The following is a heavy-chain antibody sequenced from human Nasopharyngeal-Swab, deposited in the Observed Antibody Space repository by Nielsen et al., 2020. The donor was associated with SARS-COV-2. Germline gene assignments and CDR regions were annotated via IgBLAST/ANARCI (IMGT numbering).Heavy chain of an antibody. CDR3: ARGLAGFIAGAYCYDSSGYYYFYYFDY. V-gene: IGHV1-69*01. Sequence: WVRQAPGQGLEWMGGIIPIFGTANYAQQFQGRVTITADESTSTAYMELSSLRSEDTAVYYCARGLAGFIAGAYCYDSSGYYYFYYFDYWGQGTLVTVSS. CDR2: IIPIFGTA. J-gene: IGHJ4*02. D-gene: IGHD3-22*01.